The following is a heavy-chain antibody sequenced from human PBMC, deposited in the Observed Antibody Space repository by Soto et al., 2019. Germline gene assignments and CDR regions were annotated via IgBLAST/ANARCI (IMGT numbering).Heavy chain of an antibody. CDR1: GYTFTTYF. CDR3: ARGPHTVYSSGSPYNWFDP. CDR2: IDPSGGST. Sequence: ASVKVSCKASGYTFTTYFMHWVRQAPGQGPDWLAIIDPSGGSTNYAQKFQGRVTMTSDTSTSTVYMELNSLKFEDTAVYYCARGPHTVYSSGSPYNWFDPWGQGTLVTVSS. D-gene: IGHD3-22*01. V-gene: IGHV1-46*01. J-gene: IGHJ5*02.